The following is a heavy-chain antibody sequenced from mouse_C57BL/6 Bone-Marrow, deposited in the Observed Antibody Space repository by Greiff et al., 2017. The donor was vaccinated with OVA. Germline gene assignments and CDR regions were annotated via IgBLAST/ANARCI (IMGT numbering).Heavy chain of an antibody. V-gene: IGHV1-50*01. Sequence: VQLQQPGAELVKPGASVKLSCKASGYTFTSYWMQWVKQRPGQGLEWIGELDPSDSYTNYIQKFKGKATMTVDTSSSTPYMQLSSLTSEDAAVYYCAPNGRGYYAMDYWGQGTSVTVSS. CDR1: GYTFTSYW. D-gene: IGHD4-1*02. CDR2: LDPSDSYT. J-gene: IGHJ4*01. CDR3: APNGRGYYAMDY.